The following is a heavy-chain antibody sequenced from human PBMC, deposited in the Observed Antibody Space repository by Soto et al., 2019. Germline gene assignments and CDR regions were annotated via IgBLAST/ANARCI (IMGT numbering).Heavy chain of an antibody. CDR3: ARSPTPGWFDP. CDR1: GFSLSTSGMR. CDR2: IDWDDDK. V-gene: IGHV2-70*04. Sequence: GSGPTLVNPTQTLTLTCTFSGFSLSTSGMRVSWIRQPPGKALEWLARIDWDDDKFYSTSLKTRLTISKDTSKNQAVLTMTNMDPVDTATYYCARSPTPGWFDPWGQGTLVTVSS. J-gene: IGHJ5*02.